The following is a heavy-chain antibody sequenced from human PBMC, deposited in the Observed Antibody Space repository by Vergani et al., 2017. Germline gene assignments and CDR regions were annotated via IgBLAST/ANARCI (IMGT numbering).Heavy chain of an antibody. Sequence: QVQLVESGGGVVQPGRSLRLSCAASGFTFSSYAMHWVRQAPGKGLEWVAVISYDGSNKYYADSVKGRLTISRDNSKTTLYLQMNSLRAEDTAVYYCARGSILWCRLHTCDAFDIWGQGTMVTVSS. CDR1: GFTFSSYA. CDR2: ISYDGSNK. V-gene: IGHV3-30*01. CDR3: ARGSILWCRLHTCDAFDI. D-gene: IGHD2-21*01. J-gene: IGHJ3*02.